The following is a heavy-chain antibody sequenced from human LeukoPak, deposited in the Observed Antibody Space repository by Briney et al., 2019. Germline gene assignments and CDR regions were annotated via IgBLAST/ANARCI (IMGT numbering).Heavy chain of an antibody. D-gene: IGHD3-10*01. CDR3: ARGSGAFDI. V-gene: IGHV3-74*01. J-gene: IGHJ3*02. CDR1: GFSFSSYW. Sequence: GGSLRLSCAASGFSFSSYWMHWVRQAPGKGLEWVSHINRDGSSTTYADSVKGRFTISRDNAKNILYLQVNSLRAEDTAVYYCARGSGAFDIWGQGTMVTVSS. CDR2: INRDGSST.